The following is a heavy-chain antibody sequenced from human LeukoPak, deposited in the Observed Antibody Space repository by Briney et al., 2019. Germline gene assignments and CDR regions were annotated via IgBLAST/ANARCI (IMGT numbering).Heavy chain of an antibody. V-gene: IGHV4-59*01. Sequence: KPSETLSLTCTVSGGSISSYYWSWIRQPPGKGLEWIGYVYYSGSTNYNPSLKSRVTISVDTSKNQFSLKLSSVTAADTAVYYCARSRGLWSQEYYFDYWGQGTLVTVSS. CDR3: ARSRGLWSQEYYFDY. J-gene: IGHJ4*02. CDR2: VYYSGST. D-gene: IGHD3-10*01. CDR1: GGSISSYY.